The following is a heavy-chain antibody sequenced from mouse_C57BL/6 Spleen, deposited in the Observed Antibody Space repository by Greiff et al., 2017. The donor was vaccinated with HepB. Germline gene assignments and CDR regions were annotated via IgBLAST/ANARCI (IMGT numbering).Heavy chain of an antibody. CDR2: IRLKSDNYAT. D-gene: IGHD1-1*02. Sequence: EVKVVESGGGLVQPGGSMKLSCVASGFTFSNYWMNWVRQSPEKGLEWVAQIRLKSDNYATHYAESVKGRFTISRDDSKSSVYLQMNNLRAEDTGIYYCTEGGYFDYWGQGTTLTVSS. CDR3: TEGGYFDY. V-gene: IGHV6-3*01. J-gene: IGHJ2*01. CDR1: GFTFSNYW.